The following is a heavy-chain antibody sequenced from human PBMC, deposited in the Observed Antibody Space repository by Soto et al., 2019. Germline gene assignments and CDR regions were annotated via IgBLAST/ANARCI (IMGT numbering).Heavy chain of an antibody. CDR3: ATSGSYASPRGDAFDI. CDR1: GFTFSSYS. D-gene: IGHD1-26*01. Sequence: EVQLVESGGGLVQPGGSLRLSCAASGFTFSSYSMNWVRQAPGKGLECVSYISSSISTIYYADSVKGRFTISRDNAKNSLYLQMNSLRDEDTAVYYCATSGSYASPRGDAFDIWGQGTMVTVSS. V-gene: IGHV3-48*02. J-gene: IGHJ3*02. CDR2: ISSSISTI.